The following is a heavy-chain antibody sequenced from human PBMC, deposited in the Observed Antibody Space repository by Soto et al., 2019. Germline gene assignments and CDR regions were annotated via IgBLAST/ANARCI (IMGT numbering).Heavy chain of an antibody. CDR1: GYTFTGYY. CDR3: ARDYTSSYNYDSTNYGYFDF. V-gene: IGHV1-2*04. J-gene: IGHJ4*02. CDR2: INPNSGGT. D-gene: IGHD3-22*01. Sequence: GASVKVSCKASGYTFTGYYMHWVRQAPGQGLEWMGWINPNSGGTNYAQKFQGWVTMTRDTSISTAYLELSSLRSEDTAVYYCARDYTSSYNYDSTNYGYFDFWGLGTLVTVSS.